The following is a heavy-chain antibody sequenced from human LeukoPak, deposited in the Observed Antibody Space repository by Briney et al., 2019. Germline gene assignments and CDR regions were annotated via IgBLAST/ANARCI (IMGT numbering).Heavy chain of an antibody. V-gene: IGHV3-30*02. J-gene: IGHJ3*02. D-gene: IGHD1-26*01. CDR1: GFTFSTYG. Sequence: GGSLRLSCATSGFTFSTYGISWVRQAPGKGLEWVTFIRNDGTDKYYADSVKGRFTISRDNSKNTLYLQMNSLRAEDTAVYYCAKGRGSHAENAFDIWGQGTVVSVSS. CDR2: IRNDGTDK. CDR3: AKGRGSHAENAFDI.